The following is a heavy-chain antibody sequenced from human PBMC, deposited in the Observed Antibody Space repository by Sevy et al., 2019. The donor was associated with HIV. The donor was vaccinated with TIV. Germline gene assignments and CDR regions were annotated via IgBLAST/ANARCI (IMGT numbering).Heavy chain of an antibody. V-gene: IGHV3-30-3*01. CDR2: ISYDATNK. J-gene: IGHJ1*01. CDR1: GFTFTSYS. D-gene: IGHD1-1*01. Sequence: GGSRRLSCAASGFTFTSYSMHWVRQAPGKGLEWVATISYDATNKHYADSVKGRFTISRDNSRNSLFLQMNSLRSEDTAVYYCALERLSSNVAEYFQNWGQGTLVTVSS. CDR3: ALERLSSNVAEYFQN.